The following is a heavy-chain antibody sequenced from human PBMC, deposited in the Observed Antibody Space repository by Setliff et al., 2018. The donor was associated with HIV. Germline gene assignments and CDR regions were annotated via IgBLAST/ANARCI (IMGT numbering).Heavy chain of an antibody. D-gene: IGHD2-21*01. V-gene: IGHV1-3*01. CDR3: ARVFVLPDIVVVLDAFDI. CDR1: GYTFTSYA. Sequence: GASVKVSCKASGYTFTSYAMHWVRQAPGQRLEWMGWINAGNGNIKYSQKFQGRVTITRDTSASTAYMELSSLRSEDTAEYYCARVFVLPDIVVVLDAFDIWGQGTMVTVSS. CDR2: INAGNGNI. J-gene: IGHJ3*02.